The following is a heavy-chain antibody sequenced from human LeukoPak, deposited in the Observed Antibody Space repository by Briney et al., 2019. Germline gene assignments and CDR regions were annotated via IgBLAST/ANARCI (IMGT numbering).Heavy chain of an antibody. CDR1: GFTFSSYW. J-gene: IGHJ2*01. CDR2: IKQDGSEK. Sequence: QPGGSLRLSCAAPGFTFSSYWMSWVRQAPGKGLEWVANIKQDGSEKKYVDSVRGRFTISRDNAKSSLYLQMNSLRAEDTAVYYCSSAGAPTGTRWYLDIWGRGTLVTVSS. CDR3: SSAGAPTGTRWYLDI. V-gene: IGHV3-7*01. D-gene: IGHD1-1*01.